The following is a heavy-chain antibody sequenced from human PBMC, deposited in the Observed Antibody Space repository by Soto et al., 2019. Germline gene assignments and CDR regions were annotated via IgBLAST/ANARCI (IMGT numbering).Heavy chain of an antibody. V-gene: IGHV4-4*02. CDR2: IYHARST. CDR3: ARGPPIVGNTTPLDS. J-gene: IGHJ4*02. CDR1: GGSITNSSW. Sequence: QVQLQESGPRLVKPSGTLSLPCTVSGGSITNSSWWSWVRLTPAKGLEWIGDIYHARSTKYNPSLARRVTMSVDTSNNQFALTLTSVTAADTAVYFCARGPPIVGNTTPLDSWGQGTLVTVS. D-gene: IGHD2-21*01.